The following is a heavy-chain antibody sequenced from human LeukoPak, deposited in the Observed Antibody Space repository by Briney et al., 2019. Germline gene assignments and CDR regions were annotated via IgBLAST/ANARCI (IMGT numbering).Heavy chain of an antibody. Sequence: ASVMVSCKASGYTFTSYDINWVRQATGQGLEWMGWMNPNSGNTGYAQKFQGRVTMTRNTSISTAYMELSSLRSEDTAVYYCARGGGRLLYWYFDLWGRGTLVTVSS. D-gene: IGHD4-17*01. V-gene: IGHV1-8*01. J-gene: IGHJ2*01. CDR1: GYTFTSYD. CDR3: ARGGGRLLYWYFDL. CDR2: MNPNSGNT.